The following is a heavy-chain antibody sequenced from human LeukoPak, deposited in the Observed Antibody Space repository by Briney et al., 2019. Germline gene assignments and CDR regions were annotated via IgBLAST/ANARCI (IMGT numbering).Heavy chain of an antibody. J-gene: IGHJ4*02. Sequence: GGSLRLSCAASGFTFSSYAMSWVRQAPGKGLEWVSAISGSGGSTYYADSVKGRFTISRDNAKDSLDLQMNSLRPEDTAVYYCVTRFDSSGYYPDYWGQGTLVTVSS. CDR1: GFTFSSYA. V-gene: IGHV3-23*01. D-gene: IGHD3-22*01. CDR3: VTRFDSSGYYPDY. CDR2: ISGSGGST.